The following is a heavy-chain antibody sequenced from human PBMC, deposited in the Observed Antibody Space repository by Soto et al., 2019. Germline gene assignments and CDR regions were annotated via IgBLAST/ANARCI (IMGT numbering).Heavy chain of an antibody. CDR2: ISWNSGYI. CDR1: GFSFDDFA. Sequence: EVRLVESGGGLVQPGRSLRLSCAASGFSFDDFAMHWVRQAPGTGLEWVSGISWNSGYIAYAASVKGRFTISRDNSNKSLYLQMTSLPGEATALYYCAKARAYSMGNYFYGMNVWGQGTKVSVSS. V-gene: IGHV3-9*01. CDR3: AKARAYSMGNYFYGMNV. D-gene: IGHD4-4*01. J-gene: IGHJ6*02.